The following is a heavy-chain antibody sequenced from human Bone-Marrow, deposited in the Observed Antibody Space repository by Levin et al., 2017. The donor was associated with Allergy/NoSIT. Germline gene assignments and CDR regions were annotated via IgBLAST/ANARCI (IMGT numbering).Heavy chain of an antibody. CDR3: ARVHMGEILGKYYYYGMDV. V-gene: IGHV3-64*02. CDR2: VSTSGDDT. D-gene: IGHD3-16*01. Sequence: WGSLRLSCAASGFTFTSYPFHWVRQAPGKGLEYVSAVSTSGDDTNYADSVKDRFTISRDNSKNTVYLHMGSLRPEDMAVYYCARVHMGEILGKYYYYGMDVWGQGTTVTVSS. J-gene: IGHJ6*02. CDR1: GFTFTSYP.